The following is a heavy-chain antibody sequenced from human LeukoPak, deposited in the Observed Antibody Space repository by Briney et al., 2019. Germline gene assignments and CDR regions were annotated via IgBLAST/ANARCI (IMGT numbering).Heavy chain of an antibody. CDR3: ARAGTGAAFGI. Sequence: RTSETLSLTCAVYGGSFSGYYWSWIRQPPGKGLEWIGEINHSGSTNYNPSLKSRVTISVDTSKNQFSLKLSSVTAADTAVYYCARAGTGAAFGIWGQGTMATVSS. J-gene: IGHJ3*02. CDR2: INHSGST. CDR1: GGSFSGYY. D-gene: IGHD7-27*01. V-gene: IGHV4-34*01.